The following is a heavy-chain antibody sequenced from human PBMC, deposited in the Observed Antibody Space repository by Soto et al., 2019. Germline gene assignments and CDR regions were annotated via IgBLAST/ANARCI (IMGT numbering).Heavy chain of an antibody. Sequence: PSETLSLTWAGYGGSSSGYYWRWIRHPPGKGQEWIGEMNHSGRTNYNPSLKSRVTISVDTSKNQFSLKLSSVPAADTAVYYCATTYGKAWYTYWGQAPQVT. D-gene: IGHD6-13*01. CDR1: GGSSSGYY. CDR3: ATTYGKAWYTY. CDR2: MNHSGRT. V-gene: IGHV4-34*01. J-gene: IGHJ4*02.